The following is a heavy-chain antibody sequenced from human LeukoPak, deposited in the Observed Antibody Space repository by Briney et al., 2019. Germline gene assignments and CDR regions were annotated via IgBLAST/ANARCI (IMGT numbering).Heavy chain of an antibody. J-gene: IGHJ3*02. Sequence: PSETLSLTCTVSGGSISSYYWSWIRQPPGKGLEWIGYIYYSGSTNYNPSLKSRVTISVDTSKNQFSLKLSSVTAADTAVYYCAKRAHYYDSSGYYLDAFDIWGQGTMVTVSS. D-gene: IGHD3-22*01. CDR3: AKRAHYYDSSGYYLDAFDI. V-gene: IGHV4-59*01. CDR2: IYYSGST. CDR1: GGSISSYY.